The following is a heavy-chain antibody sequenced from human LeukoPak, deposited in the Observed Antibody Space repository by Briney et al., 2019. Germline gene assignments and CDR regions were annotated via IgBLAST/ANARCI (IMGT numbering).Heavy chain of an antibody. Sequence: SVKVSCKASGGTFSSYAISWVRQAPGQGLEWMGGIIPIFGTANYAQKFQGRVTITTDESTSTAYMELSSLRSEDTAVYYCARGLYCSSARCFAAQRPPYWGQGTLVTVSS. CDR1: GGTFSSYA. CDR3: ARGLYCSSARCFAAQRPPY. J-gene: IGHJ4*02. D-gene: IGHD2-2*01. V-gene: IGHV1-69*05. CDR2: IIPIFGTA.